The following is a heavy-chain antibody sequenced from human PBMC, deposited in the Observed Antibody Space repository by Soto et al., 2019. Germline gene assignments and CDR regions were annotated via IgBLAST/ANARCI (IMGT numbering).Heavy chain of an antibody. D-gene: IGHD3-16*02. V-gene: IGHV1-3*04. CDR2: INTGKGDT. Sequence: QVQLVQSGAEVKKPGASVKVSCKASGYTFTSYAMHWVRPAPGQRLEWMGWINTGKGDTKYSQKFQGRVTITRDTAASTAYMELSSLRSEDTAVYYCAKEGDYIWGSFRRDLDYWCQGTLVTVSS. J-gene: IGHJ4*02. CDR3: AKEGDYIWGSFRRDLDY. CDR1: GYTFTSYA.